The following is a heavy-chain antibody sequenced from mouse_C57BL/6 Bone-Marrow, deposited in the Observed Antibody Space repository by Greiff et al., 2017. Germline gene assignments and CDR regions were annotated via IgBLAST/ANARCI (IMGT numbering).Heavy chain of an antibody. CDR3: ARDRLITTVVATRNY. D-gene: IGHD1-1*01. V-gene: IGHV5-2*01. CDR2: INSDGGST. Sequence: EVHLVESGGGLVQPGESLKLSCESNEYEFPSHDMSWVRKTPEKRLELVAAINSDGGSTYYPDTMERRFIISRDNTKKTLYLQMSSLRSEDTALYYCARDRLITTVVATRNYWGQGTTLTVSS. CDR1: EYEFPSHD. J-gene: IGHJ2*01.